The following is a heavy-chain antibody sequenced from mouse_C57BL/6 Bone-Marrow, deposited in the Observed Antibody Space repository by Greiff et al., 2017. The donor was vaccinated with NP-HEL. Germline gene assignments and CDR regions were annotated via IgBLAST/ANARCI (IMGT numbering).Heavy chain of an antibody. CDR1: GYTFTTYP. D-gene: IGHD2-1*01. Sequence: VQRVESGAELVKPGASVKMSCKASGYTFTTYPIEWMKQNHGKSLEWIGNFHPYNDDTKYNEKFKGKATLTVEKSSSTVYLELSRLTSDDSAVYYCARRDLPHWYFDVWGTGTTVTVSS. J-gene: IGHJ1*03. V-gene: IGHV1-47*01. CDR3: ARRDLPHWYFDV. CDR2: FHPYNDDT.